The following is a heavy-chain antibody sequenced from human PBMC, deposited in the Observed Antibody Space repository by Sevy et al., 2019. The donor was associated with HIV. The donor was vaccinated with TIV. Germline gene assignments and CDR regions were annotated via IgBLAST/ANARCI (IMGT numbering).Heavy chain of an antibody. V-gene: IGHV4-39*01. CDR2: VSYGGST. J-gene: IGHJ4*02. D-gene: IGHD3-22*01. CDR3: ARQKVRSAYYYDTSGRQGKADFDS. CDR1: GGSIGSNSFY. Sequence: TLSLTCTVSGGSIGSNSFYWGWIRQPPGKELEWIGTVSYGGSTYYNPSLRSRVTISVDASKKQFSLKLSSVTAADTAVYYCARQKVRSAYYYDTSGRQGKADFDSWSQGTLVTVSS.